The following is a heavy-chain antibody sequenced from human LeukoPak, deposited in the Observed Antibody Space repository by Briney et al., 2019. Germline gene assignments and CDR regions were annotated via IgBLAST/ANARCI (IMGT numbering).Heavy chain of an antibody. CDR3: AKDWGSSGHYYFDY. Sequence: GGSLRLSCAASGFTFSNYAMDWVRQPPGKGLEWVSSISGSGGNTYYADSVKGRFTISRDNSKNTLYLQMNGLRAEDTAVYFCAKDWGSSGHYYFDYWGQGTLLTVSS. D-gene: IGHD6-19*01. J-gene: IGHJ4*02. CDR2: ISGSGGNT. V-gene: IGHV3-23*01. CDR1: GFTFSNYA.